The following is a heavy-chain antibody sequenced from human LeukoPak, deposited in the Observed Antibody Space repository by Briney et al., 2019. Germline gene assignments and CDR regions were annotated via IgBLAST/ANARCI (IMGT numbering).Heavy chain of an antibody. V-gene: IGHV3-74*01. CDR2: IHSDGRST. CDR3: ARAASTGTSFDY. Sequence: PGGSLRLSCAASGFIFSRYGMHWVRQPPGKGLVGVSRIHSDGRSTNYADSVKGRFTISRDNAKNTLFLQMNSLRAEDTAVYYCARAASTGTSFDYWGQGTLVTVSS. J-gene: IGHJ4*02. CDR1: GFIFSRYG. D-gene: IGHD1-1*01.